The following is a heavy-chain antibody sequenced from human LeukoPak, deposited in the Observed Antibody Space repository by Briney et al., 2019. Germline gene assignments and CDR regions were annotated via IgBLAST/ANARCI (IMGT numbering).Heavy chain of an antibody. J-gene: IGHJ4*02. CDR1: GGSISSYY. V-gene: IGHV4-4*07. D-gene: IGHD3-22*01. CDR2: IHTSGST. CDR3: ARVDYYDSSGYYDRWLDY. Sequence: SETLSLTCTVSGGSISSYYWSWIRQPAGQGLEWIGRIHTSGSTNYNPSLKSRVTMSLDTSKNQFSMKLSPVTAADTAVYYCARVDYYDSSGYYDRWLDYWGQGTLVTVSS.